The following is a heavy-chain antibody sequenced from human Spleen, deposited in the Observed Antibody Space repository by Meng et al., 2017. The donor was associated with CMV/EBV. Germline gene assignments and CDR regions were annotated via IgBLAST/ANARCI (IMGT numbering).Heavy chain of an antibody. D-gene: IGHD6-19*01. V-gene: IGHV3-7*01. Sequence: GGSLRLSCAASGFTFSGYWMTWVRQAPGKGLEWVANIKQDGSEKYYMNSVKGRFTISRDNAKNSLYLQMNNLRAEDTAVYCCARASFAYSSGWYDYYFDYWGQGTLVTVSS. CDR3: ARASFAYSSGWYDYYFDY. J-gene: IGHJ4*02. CDR2: IKQDGSEK. CDR1: GFTFSGYW.